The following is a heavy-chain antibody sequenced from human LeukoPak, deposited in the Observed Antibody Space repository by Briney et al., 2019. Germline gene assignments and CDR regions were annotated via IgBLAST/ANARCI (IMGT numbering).Heavy chain of an antibody. V-gene: IGHV1-69*10. CDR1: GGTFSSYA. Sequence: ASVKVSCKASGGTFSSYAINWVRQAPGQGLEWMGGITPILGIANYGQKFQGRVTISADKSTSTAYMELSSLRSEDTAVYYCARATTVVTPFDYWGQGTLVTVSS. CDR2: ITPILGIA. CDR3: ARATTVVTPFDY. J-gene: IGHJ4*02. D-gene: IGHD4-23*01.